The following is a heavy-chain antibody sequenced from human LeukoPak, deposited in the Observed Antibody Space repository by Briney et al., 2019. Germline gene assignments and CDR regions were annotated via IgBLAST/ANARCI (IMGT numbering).Heavy chain of an antibody. CDR3: ARAGRDGYNWDHNWFDP. Sequence: PGGSLRLSCAASGFTFSSYEMNWVRQAPGKGLEWVSYISSSGSTIYYADSVKGRFTISRDNAKNSLYLQMNSLRAEDTAVYYCARAGRDGYNWDHNWFDPWGQGTLVTVSS. J-gene: IGHJ5*02. CDR1: GFTFSSYE. D-gene: IGHD5-24*01. V-gene: IGHV3-48*03. CDR2: ISSSGSTI.